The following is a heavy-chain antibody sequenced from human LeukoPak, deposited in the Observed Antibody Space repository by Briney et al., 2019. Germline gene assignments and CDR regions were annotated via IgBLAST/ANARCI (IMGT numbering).Heavy chain of an antibody. Sequence: ASVKVSCKASGYTFISYSMNWVRQAPGQGPEWMGWINTNTGNPTYAQGFTGRFVFSLDTSVSTAYLRISSLKAEDTAVYYCAREIPDLNWNYYYYMDVWGKGTTVTVSS. J-gene: IGHJ6*03. V-gene: IGHV7-4-1*02. CDR3: AREIPDLNWNYYYYMDV. CDR2: INTNTGNP. D-gene: IGHD1-1*01. CDR1: GYTFISYS.